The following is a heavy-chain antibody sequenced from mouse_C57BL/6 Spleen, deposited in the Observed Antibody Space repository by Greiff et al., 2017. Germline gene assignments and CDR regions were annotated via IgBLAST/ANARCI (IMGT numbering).Heavy chain of an antibody. Sequence: VQLQESDAEFVKPGASVKISCKVSGYTFTDHTIHWMKQRPEQGLEWIGYIYPSDDSTKYNEKFKGKATLTADKSSSTAYMQLNSLTSEDSAVXFCSREGGLYDYAWFAYWGQGTLVTVSA. CDR3: SREGGLYDYAWFAY. CDR2: IYPSDDST. J-gene: IGHJ3*01. CDR1: GYTFTDHT. V-gene: IGHV1-78*01. D-gene: IGHD2-4*01.